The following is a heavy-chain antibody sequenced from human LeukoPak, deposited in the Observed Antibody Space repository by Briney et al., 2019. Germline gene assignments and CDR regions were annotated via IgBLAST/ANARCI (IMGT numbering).Heavy chain of an antibody. J-gene: IGHJ4*02. Sequence: SETLSLTCTVSGGSISSYYWSLIRQLPGKGLYSIGYIYYSGSTNYNPSLKSRVTLSVDTSKNQFSLKLSSVTAADTAVYYCARAREPLIYTYYFEYWGQGTLVTVSS. CDR2: IYYSGST. D-gene: IGHD1-14*01. V-gene: IGHV4-59*08. CDR1: GGSISSYY. CDR3: ARAREPLIYTYYFEY.